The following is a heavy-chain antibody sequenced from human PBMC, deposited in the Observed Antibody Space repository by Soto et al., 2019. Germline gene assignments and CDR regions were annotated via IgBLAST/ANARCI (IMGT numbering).Heavy chain of an antibody. J-gene: IGHJ4*02. CDR2: ISNDGSNN. D-gene: IGHD2-15*01. Sequence: QVQLVESGGGVVQPGRSLRLSCAASGFTFSSYAMHWVRQAPGKGLEWVAAISNDGSNNYYADSVKGRFTISRDNSKRTLYVEMNSLRGEDTAVYYCARGLVVVAAPDFDYWGQGTLVTVSS. V-gene: IGHV3-30-3*01. CDR3: ARGLVVVAAPDFDY. CDR1: GFTFSSYA.